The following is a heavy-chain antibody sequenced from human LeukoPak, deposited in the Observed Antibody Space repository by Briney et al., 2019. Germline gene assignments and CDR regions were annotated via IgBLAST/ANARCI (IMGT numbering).Heavy chain of an antibody. CDR3: ARDRQWLAYKYYFDY. D-gene: IGHD6-19*01. Sequence: PGGSLRLSCAASGFTFSSYTMNWVRQAPGKGLEWVSSITSSSSYIYYADSVKGRFTISRDNAKNSLYLQMNSLRAEDTAVYYCARDRQWLAYKYYFDYWGQGTLVTVSS. V-gene: IGHV3-21*01. CDR2: ITSSSSYI. J-gene: IGHJ4*02. CDR1: GFTFSSYT.